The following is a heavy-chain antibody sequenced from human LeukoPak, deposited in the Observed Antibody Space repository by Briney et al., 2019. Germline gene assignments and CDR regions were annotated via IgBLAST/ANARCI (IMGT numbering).Heavy chain of an antibody. D-gene: IGHD3-10*01. CDR3: AKGQAGYYGSGSENWFDP. V-gene: IGHV3-30*18. J-gene: IGHJ5*02. CDR1: GFTFSSYG. Sequence: PGRSLRLSCAASGFTFSSYGMHWVRQAPGKGLEWVAVISYDGSNKYYADSVKGRFTISRDNSKNTLYLQMNSLRAEDTAVYYCAKGQAGYYGSGSENWFDPWGQGTLVTVSS. CDR2: ISYDGSNK.